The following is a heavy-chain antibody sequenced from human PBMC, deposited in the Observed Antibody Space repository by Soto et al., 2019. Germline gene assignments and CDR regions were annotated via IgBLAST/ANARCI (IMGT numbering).Heavy chain of an antibody. Sequence: SQTLSLTCAISGDSVSSNNAAWNWIRQSPSRGLEWLGRTYYRSRWYNDYAVSVKSRITVNPDTSKNQFSLQPTSVTPEDTAVYXCAGTTSHYWYYMDVWGKGTTVTVSS. V-gene: IGHV6-1*01. CDR2: TYYRSRWYN. CDR3: AGTTSHYWYYMDV. J-gene: IGHJ6*03. CDR1: GDSVSSNNAA. D-gene: IGHD1-7*01.